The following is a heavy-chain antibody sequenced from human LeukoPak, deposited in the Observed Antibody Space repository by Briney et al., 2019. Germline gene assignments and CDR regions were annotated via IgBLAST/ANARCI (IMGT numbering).Heavy chain of an antibody. V-gene: IGHV4-34*01. CDR2: INHSGST. J-gene: IGHJ4*02. CDR1: GGSFNGYY. D-gene: IGHD1-14*01. CDR3: ARVPRIEGGDY. Sequence: SETLSLTCAVYGGSFNGYYWSWIRQPPGKGLEWIGEINHSGSTNYNPSLKSRVTISVDTSKNQFSLKLSSVTAADTAVYYCARVPRIEGGDYWGQGTLVTVSS.